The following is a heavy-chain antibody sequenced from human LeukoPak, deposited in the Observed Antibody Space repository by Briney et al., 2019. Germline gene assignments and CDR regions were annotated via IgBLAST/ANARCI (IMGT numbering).Heavy chain of an antibody. Sequence: SETLSLTCTVSGGSISSYYWSWIRQPPGKGLEWIGYIYYSGSTNYNPSLESRVTISVDTSKNQFSLKLSSVTAADTAVYYCARGGGSFDYWGQGTLVTVSS. CDR1: GGSISSYY. CDR3: ARGGGSFDY. D-gene: IGHD1-26*01. J-gene: IGHJ4*02. V-gene: IGHV4-59*01. CDR2: IYYSGST.